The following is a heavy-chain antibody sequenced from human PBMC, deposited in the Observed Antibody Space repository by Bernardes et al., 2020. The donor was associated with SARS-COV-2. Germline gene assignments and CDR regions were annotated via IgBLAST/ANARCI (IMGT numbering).Heavy chain of an antibody. CDR2: ISGVAEMT. D-gene: IGHD3-22*01. V-gene: IGHV3-23*01. CDR1: GFTFGSRA. J-gene: IGHJ5*01. CDR3: AKDAYHVYYDSAGYFDF. Sequence: GGSLRLSCVVSGFTFGSRAMSWLRQAPGRGLEWVPSISGVAEMTYYADSVKGRFTISRDNSKNTLYLQMDSLATEDTAIYSCAKDAYHVYYDSAGYFDFWGRGTPVTVSS.